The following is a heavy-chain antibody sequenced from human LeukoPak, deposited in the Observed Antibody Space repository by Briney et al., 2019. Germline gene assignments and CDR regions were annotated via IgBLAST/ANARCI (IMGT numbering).Heavy chain of an antibody. D-gene: IGHD2-2*02. J-gene: IGHJ4*02. CDR3: ARDFDCSSTSCYNGNYFDY. CDR2: ISAYNGNT. CDR1: GYTFTSYG. V-gene: IGHV1-18*04. Sequence: ASVKVSCKASGYTFTSYGISWVRQAPGQGLEWMGWISAYNGNTNYAQKLQGRVTVTTDTSTSTAYMELRSLRSDDTAVYYCARDFDCSSTSCYNGNYFDYWGQGTLVTVSS.